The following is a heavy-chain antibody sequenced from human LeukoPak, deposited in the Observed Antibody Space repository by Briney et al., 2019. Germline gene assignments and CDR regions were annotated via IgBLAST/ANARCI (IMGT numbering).Heavy chain of an antibody. J-gene: IGHJ4*02. Sequence: SVKVSCKASGGTFSSYAISWVRQAPGQGLEWMGRIIPILGIANYAQKFQGRVTITADKSASTAYMELSSLRSEDTAVYYCAGIAAHSFDYWGQGTLATVSS. D-gene: IGHD6-6*01. CDR1: GGTFSSYA. CDR2: IIPILGIA. CDR3: AGIAAHSFDY. V-gene: IGHV1-69*04.